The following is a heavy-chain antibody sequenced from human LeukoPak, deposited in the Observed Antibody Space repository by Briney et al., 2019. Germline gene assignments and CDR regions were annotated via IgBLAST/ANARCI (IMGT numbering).Heavy chain of an antibody. CDR2: MNPNSGNT. CDR1: GYTLTELS. V-gene: IGHV1-8*01. Sequence: ASVKVSCKVSGYTLTELSMHWVRQATGQGLEWMGWMNPNSGNTGYAQKFQGRVTMTRNTSISTAYMELSSLRSEDTAVYYCARGRRSYGMDVWGQGTTVTVSS. CDR3: ARGRRSYGMDV. J-gene: IGHJ6*02.